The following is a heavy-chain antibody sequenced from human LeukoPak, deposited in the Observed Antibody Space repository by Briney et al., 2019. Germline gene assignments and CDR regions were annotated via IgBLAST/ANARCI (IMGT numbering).Heavy chain of an antibody. CDR1: GYSISSGYY. D-gene: IGHD6-25*01. V-gene: IGHV4-38-2*01. CDR2: FYHSGST. J-gene: IGHJ4*02. Sequence: PSETLSLTCAVSGYSISSGYYWGGIRQPPGKGLEWIGNFYHSGSTYYNPSLKSRVTISVDTSKNQFSLKLSSVTAADTAVYYCARVTAYSSENYFDYWGQGTLVTVSS. CDR3: ARVTAYSSENYFDY.